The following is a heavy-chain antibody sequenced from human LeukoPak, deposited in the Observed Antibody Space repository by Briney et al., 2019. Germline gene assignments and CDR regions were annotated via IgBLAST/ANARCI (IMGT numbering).Heavy chain of an antibody. CDR2: IKQDGSEK. CDR3: ARPGYSYGYAGEMYYYYYMDV. J-gene: IGHJ6*03. D-gene: IGHD5-18*01. V-gene: IGHV3-7*01. Sequence: GGSLRLSCAASGFTFSSYWMSWVRQAPGKGLEWVANIKQDGSEKYYVDSVKGRFTISRDNAKNSLYLQMNSLRAEDTAAYYCARPGYSYGYAGEMYYYYYMDVWGKGTTVTVSS. CDR1: GFTFSSYW.